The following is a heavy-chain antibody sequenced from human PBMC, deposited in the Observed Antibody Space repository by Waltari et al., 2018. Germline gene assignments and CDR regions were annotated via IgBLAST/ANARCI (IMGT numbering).Heavy chain of an antibody. J-gene: IGHJ2*01. CDR1: GFTFSDYA. CDR2: IRTNVYGGTT. V-gene: IGHV3-49*03. Sequence: EVQLEESGGGLVQPGRSLRLSCSSSGFTFSDYAMSWFRLAPGKGREWIGFIRTNVYGGTTVYAASVKGRFTISRDDSKNIAYLQTNSLKTEDTAIYYCSKNRAAGGHWYFDLWGRGTLVTVSS. D-gene: IGHD6-13*01. CDR3: SKNRAAGGHWYFDL.